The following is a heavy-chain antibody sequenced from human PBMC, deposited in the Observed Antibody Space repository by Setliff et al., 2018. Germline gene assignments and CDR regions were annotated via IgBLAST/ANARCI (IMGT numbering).Heavy chain of an antibody. Sequence: LRLSCAASGFAFSISGMHWVRQAPGKGLEWVAFIRSDGSNEYYADSVKGRFTISRETSKNTLYLQVNSLREEDTAVYYCARDWGWGFDYWGQGTLVTVSS. CDR2: IRSDGSNE. V-gene: IGHV3-30*02. CDR3: ARDWGWGFDY. CDR1: GFAFSISG. D-gene: IGHD3-16*01. J-gene: IGHJ4*02.